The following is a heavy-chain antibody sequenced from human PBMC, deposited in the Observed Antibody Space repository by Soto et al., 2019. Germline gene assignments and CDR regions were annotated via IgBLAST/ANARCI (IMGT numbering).Heavy chain of an antibody. CDR3: VRDDVHCYGGRCYGAPLDV. CDR2: IHSGGRT. CDR1: GFNVSSKY. J-gene: IGHJ6*04. V-gene: IGHV3-66*01. Sequence: EVQLVESGGGLVQPGGSLRLSCAASGFNVSSKYMSWVRQAPGKGLEWVSLIHSGGRTYYADSVKGRFTISRDTSENTVHLQMYILRAEDTAVDYGVRDDVHCYGGRCYGAPLDVWGKGTTVTVSS. D-gene: IGHD2-15*01.